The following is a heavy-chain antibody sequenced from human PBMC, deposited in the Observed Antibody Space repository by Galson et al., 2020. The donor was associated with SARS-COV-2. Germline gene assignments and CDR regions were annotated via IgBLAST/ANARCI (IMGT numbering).Heavy chain of an antibody. CDR1: GFTFSDYY. D-gene: IGHD2-8*02. CDR2: ISSSGRYT. J-gene: IGHJ1*01. Sequence: GASLKISCAASGFTFSDYYMSWIRQAPGQGLEWISYISSSGRYTNYADSVQGRFTISRDNAKNSLYLQMNSLRAEDTALYFCARNGRDCSGGVCYGAEYFQYWGQGNLVTVSS. CDR3: ARNGRDCSGGVCYGAEYFQY. V-gene: IGHV3-11*06.